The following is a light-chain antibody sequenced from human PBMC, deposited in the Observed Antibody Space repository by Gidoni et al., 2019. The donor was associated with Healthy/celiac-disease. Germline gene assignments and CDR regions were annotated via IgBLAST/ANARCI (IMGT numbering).Light chain of an antibody. Sequence: VLTQSPATLSLSPGERATLSCRASQSVSSYLAWYQQKPGQAPRLLIYAASNRATGIPARFSGSGSGTDFTLTISSLEPEDFAVYYCQQRSNWPLTFGGGTKVEIK. V-gene: IGKV3-11*01. J-gene: IGKJ4*01. CDR3: QQRSNWPLT. CDR1: QSVSSY. CDR2: AAS.